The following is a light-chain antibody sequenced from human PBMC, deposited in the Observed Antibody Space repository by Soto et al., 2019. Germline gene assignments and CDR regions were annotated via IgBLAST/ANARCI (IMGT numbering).Light chain of an antibody. CDR2: GVS. V-gene: IGLV2-23*02. CDR1: SSDVGSYNL. J-gene: IGLJ1*01. CDR3: CSYAGVNTFYV. Sequence: QSALTQPASVSGSPGQSITISCTGTSSDVGSYNLVSWYQQHPGKAPKLMIYGVSKRPSGVSDRFSGSKSGDTAFLTISGLQAEDEADYYCCSYAGVNTFYVFGTGTKLTVL.